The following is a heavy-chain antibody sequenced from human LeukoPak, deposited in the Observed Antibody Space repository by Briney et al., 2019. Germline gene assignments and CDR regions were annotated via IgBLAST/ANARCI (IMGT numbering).Heavy chain of an antibody. Sequence: PSETLSLTCAVYGGSFSGYYWSWIRQPPGKGLEWIGEINHSGSTNYNPSLKSRVTISVDTSKNQFSLKLSSVTAADTAVYYCAGRRRGYSGYVPVYWGQGTLVTVSS. CDR2: INHSGST. CDR3: AGRRRGYSGYVPVY. CDR1: GGSFSGYY. V-gene: IGHV4-34*01. J-gene: IGHJ4*02. D-gene: IGHD5-12*01.